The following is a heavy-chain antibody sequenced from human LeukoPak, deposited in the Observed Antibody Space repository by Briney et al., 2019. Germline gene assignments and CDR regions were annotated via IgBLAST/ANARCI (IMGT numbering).Heavy chain of an antibody. CDR1: GFTFSSYE. V-gene: IGHV3-48*03. Sequence: GGSLRLSCAASGFTFSSYEMNWVRQAPGKGLEWVSYVSSSGSTTYYADSVKGRFTISRDNAKNSVYLQMDSLRAEDTAVYYCARDLYRIVVVPHYFDYRGQGTLVTASS. D-gene: IGHD3-22*01. CDR3: ARDLYRIVVVPHYFDY. J-gene: IGHJ4*02. CDR2: VSSSGSTT.